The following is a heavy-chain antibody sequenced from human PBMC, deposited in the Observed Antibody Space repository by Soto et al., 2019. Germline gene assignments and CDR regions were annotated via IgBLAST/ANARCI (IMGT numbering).Heavy chain of an antibody. Sequence: PGGSLRLSCVASGFTFSNYAMSWVRQAPGKGLEWVSAIWGSGATTYYADSVKGRFTISRDNSKNTLYLQMNSLRAEDTAVYYCAKEPPSLYYGSGSYLYWGQGTLVTVSS. CDR1: GFTFSNYA. J-gene: IGHJ4*02. CDR3: AKEPPSLYYGSGSYLY. D-gene: IGHD3-10*01. V-gene: IGHV3-23*01. CDR2: IWGSGATT.